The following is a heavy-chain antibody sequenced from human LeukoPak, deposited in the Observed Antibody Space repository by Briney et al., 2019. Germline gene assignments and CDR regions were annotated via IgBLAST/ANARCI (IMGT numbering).Heavy chain of an antibody. J-gene: IGHJ6*03. CDR3: ARAHIVGFDYYYYLDV. CDR2: IGFTTSYI. Sequence: GGSLRLSCVGSGFTFSSHGMNWVRQAPGKGGLEWVSSIGFTTSYIYYADSVKGRLTISRDNAKNSLYLQMNSLRAEDTAVYYCARAHIVGFDYYYYLDVWGRGTTVTVSS. CDR1: GFTFSSHG. D-gene: IGHD3-16*02. V-gene: IGHV3-21*01.